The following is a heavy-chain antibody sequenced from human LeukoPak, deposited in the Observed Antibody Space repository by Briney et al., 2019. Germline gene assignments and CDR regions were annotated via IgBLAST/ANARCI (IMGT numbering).Heavy chain of an antibody. D-gene: IGHD2-15*01. V-gene: IGHV2-26*01. J-gene: IGHJ4*02. CDR3: ARITGYCSGGSCRYFDY. CDR1: GFSLSNARMG. Sequence: SGPTLVNPTETLTLTCTVSGFSLSNARMGVSWIRQPPGKALEWLSHIFSNDEKSYSTSLKSRLTISKDTSKSQEVLTMTNTDPVDTATYYCARITGYCSGGSCRYFDYWGQGTLVTVSS. CDR2: IFSNDEK.